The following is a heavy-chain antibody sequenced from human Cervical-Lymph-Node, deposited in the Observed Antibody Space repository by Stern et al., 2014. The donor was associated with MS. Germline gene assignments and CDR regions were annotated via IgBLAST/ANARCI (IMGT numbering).Heavy chain of an antibody. J-gene: IGHJ3*01. CDR1: GFTFTNFG. V-gene: IGHV3-30*18. CDR3: AKGRTVAGKGVGAFDV. CDR2: LSSDGRND. Sequence: VQLVESGAGVVQPGTSLSLSCAASGFTFTNFGMHWVRQAPGTGLEWVTLLSSDGRNDYYAHSVKGRFTITRDASQNKPSLQLNSLRPEDTAVYDCAKGRTVAGKGVGAFDVWGQGTLVTVSS. D-gene: IGHD6-19*01.